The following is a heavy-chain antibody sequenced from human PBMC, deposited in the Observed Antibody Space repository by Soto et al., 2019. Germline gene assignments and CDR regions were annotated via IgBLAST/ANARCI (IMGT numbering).Heavy chain of an antibody. D-gene: IGHD4-4*01. CDR3: ARNRGPYSNVFYFDY. J-gene: IGHJ4*02. CDR1: GYSISSSNW. CDR2: IYYSGST. Sequence: QVQLQESGPGLVKPSDTLSLTCAVSGYSISSSNWWGWIRQPPGKGLEWIGYIYYSGSTYYNPSLKSRVTMSVDTSKNQCSLKLSSVTAVDTAVYYCARNRGPYSNVFYFDYWGQGTLVTVSS. V-gene: IGHV4-28*01.